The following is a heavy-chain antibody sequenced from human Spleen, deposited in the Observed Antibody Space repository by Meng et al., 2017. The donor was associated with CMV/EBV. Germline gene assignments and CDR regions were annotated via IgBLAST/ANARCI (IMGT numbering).Heavy chain of an antibody. V-gene: IGHV5-51*01. J-gene: IGHJ4*02. CDR2: IYPGDSDT. D-gene: IGHD2-21*01. Sequence: GESLKISCKGSGYSFTKFWMGWVRQMPGKGLEWLGFIYPGDSDTRYDPSLHGRVTITADESITTPYLQCSLLRASDSVVYYRVRRPSYCGGDCFPYYFDFWGQGTLVTVSS. CDR1: GYSFTKFW. CDR3: VRRPSYCGGDCFPYYFDF.